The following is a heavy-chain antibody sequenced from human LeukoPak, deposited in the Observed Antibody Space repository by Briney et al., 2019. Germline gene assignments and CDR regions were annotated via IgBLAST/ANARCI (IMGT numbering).Heavy chain of an antibody. D-gene: IGHD3-10*01. CDR2: IKQDGSEK. J-gene: IGHJ4*02. Sequence: GRSLRLSCAASGFTFSSYWMSWVRQAPGKGLEWVANIKQDGSEKYYVDSVKGRFTISRDNAKNSLYLQMNSLRAEDTAVYYCARVGTMARRHAFDYWGQGTLVTVSS. CDR1: GFTFSSYW. CDR3: ARVGTMARRHAFDY. V-gene: IGHV3-7*03.